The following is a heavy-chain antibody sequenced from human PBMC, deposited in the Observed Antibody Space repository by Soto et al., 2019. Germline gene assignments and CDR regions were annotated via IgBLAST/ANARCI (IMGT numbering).Heavy chain of an antibody. V-gene: IGHV4-61*01. CDR1: GGSVSSGSDY. D-gene: IGHD3-22*01. Sequence: PSETLSLTCTVSGGSVSSGSDYWSWIRHPPGKGLEWIGYIYYSGSTNYNPSLKSRVTISVDTSKNQFSLKLSSVTAADTAVYYCARDSGYYDSSGYYDSWGQGTLVTVSS. J-gene: IGHJ4*02. CDR3: ARDSGYYDSSGYYDS. CDR2: IYYSGST.